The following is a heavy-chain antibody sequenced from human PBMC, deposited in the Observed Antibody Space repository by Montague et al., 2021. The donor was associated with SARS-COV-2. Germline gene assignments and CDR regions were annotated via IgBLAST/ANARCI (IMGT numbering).Heavy chain of an antibody. CDR3: ARGGYSSGWCGWRNWFDP. J-gene: IGHJ5*02. V-gene: IGHV4-34*01. CDR1: GGSFSGYY. Sequence: SETLSLTCAVSGGSFSGYYWSWIRQPPGKGLEWIGEINHSGSTNYNPSLKSRVTISVDTSKNRFSLKLSSVTAADTAVYYCARGGYSSGWCGWRNWFDPWGQGTLVTVSS. CDR2: INHSGST. D-gene: IGHD6-19*01.